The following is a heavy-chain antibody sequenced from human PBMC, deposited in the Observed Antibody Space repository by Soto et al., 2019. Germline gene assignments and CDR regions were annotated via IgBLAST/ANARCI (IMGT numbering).Heavy chain of an antibody. CDR2: VSGTGDNT. J-gene: IGHJ4*02. D-gene: IGHD6-6*01. V-gene: IGHV3-23*01. CDR3: AKNGPRSHYSRSSTDLDY. Sequence: EVQLLESGGGLVQPGGSLRLSCAASGFIFGTYGMSWVRQAPGKGLEWVSAVSGTGDNTYYADSVKGRFTISRDNSRNTLYLQMNSLRAEDTAIYYCAKNGPRSHYSRSSTDLDYWGLGTLVTVSS. CDR1: GFIFGTYG.